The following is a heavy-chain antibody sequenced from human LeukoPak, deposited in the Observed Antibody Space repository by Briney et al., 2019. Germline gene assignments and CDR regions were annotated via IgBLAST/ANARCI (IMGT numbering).Heavy chain of an antibody. CDR3: ARGKYTSFDN. CDR1: GDSIFTNNVA. D-gene: IGHD6-6*01. J-gene: IGHJ4*02. CDR2: TYYRSKWSF. Sequence: QTLSLTCAISGDSIFTNNVAWNWIRQSPWRGLEWLGRTYYRSKWSFDYAVSVKSRITINADTSKNQFSLQLSSVTPEDTAVYYCARGKYTSFDNWGQGTLVTVSS. V-gene: IGHV6-1*01.